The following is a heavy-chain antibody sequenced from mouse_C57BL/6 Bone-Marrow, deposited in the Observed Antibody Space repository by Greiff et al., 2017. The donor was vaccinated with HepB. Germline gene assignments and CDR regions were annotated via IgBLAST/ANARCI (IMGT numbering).Heavy chain of an antibody. CDR2: ISSGSSTI. CDR1: GFTFSDYG. V-gene: IGHV5-17*01. CDR3: ARKAQATWFAY. D-gene: IGHD3-2*02. J-gene: IGHJ3*01. Sequence: EVKLVESGGGLVKPGGSLKLSCAASGFTFSDYGMHWVRQAPEKGLEWVAYISSGSSTIYYADTVKGRFTITRDHAKNTLFLQMTSLRSEGTAMYYCARKAQATWFAYRGQGTLVTVSA.